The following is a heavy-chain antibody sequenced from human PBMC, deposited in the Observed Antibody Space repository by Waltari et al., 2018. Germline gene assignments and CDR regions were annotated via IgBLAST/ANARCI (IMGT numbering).Heavy chain of an antibody. CDR1: DDSINTGPFY. Sequence: QVHLQESGTGLVKPSQTLSLTCSISDDSINTGPFYFTWIRQYPGKGLEWIGYVDNTGSPSYNPSLRSRFSISVDTSRRHFSLKLMSVTAADTASYFCAISSSGGNYFDYWGRGTLVTVSS. D-gene: IGHD6-6*01. CDR3: AISSSGGNYFDY. J-gene: IGHJ4*02. CDR2: VDNTGSP. V-gene: IGHV4-31*03.